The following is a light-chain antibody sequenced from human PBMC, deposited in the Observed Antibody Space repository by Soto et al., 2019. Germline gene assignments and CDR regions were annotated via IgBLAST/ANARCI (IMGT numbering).Light chain of an antibody. CDR1: QSISNSF. Sequence: EIVLTQSPGTLSLSTGERATLSCRASQSISNSFLAWYQQKPGQAPRLLIYAASSRATGVPDRLSGSESGTDFTLTISGLEPEDFAVYYCQQRSNWPLTFGGGTKVDIK. V-gene: IGKV3D-20*02. CDR3: QQRSNWPLT. CDR2: AAS. J-gene: IGKJ4*01.